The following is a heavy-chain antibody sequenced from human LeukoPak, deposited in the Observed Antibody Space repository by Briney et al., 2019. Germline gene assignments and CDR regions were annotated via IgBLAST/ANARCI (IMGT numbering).Heavy chain of an antibody. CDR1: GGSFSGYY. CDR3: ARGRGVDY. J-gene: IGHJ4*02. D-gene: IGHD3-10*01. Sequence: SETLSLTCAVYGGSFSGYYWSWIRQPPGKGLEWIGEINHSGSTNYNPSLKSRVTISVDTSKNQFSLKLSSVTAADTAVYYCARGRGVDYWGQGTLVTVSS. CDR2: INHSGST. V-gene: IGHV4-34*01.